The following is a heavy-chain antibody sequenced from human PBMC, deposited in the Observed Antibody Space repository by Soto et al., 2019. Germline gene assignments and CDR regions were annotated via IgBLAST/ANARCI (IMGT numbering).Heavy chain of an antibody. CDR2: MNPNSGNT. J-gene: IGHJ6*02. Sequence: QVQLVQSGAEVKKPGASVKVSCKASGYTFTSYDINWVRQATGQGLEWMGWMNPNSGNTGYAQKFQGRVTMTRNTSTSTAYMELSSLRSEDTAVYYCARRSGPNYYYGMDVWGQGTTVTVSS. CDR3: ARRSGPNYYYGMDV. V-gene: IGHV1-8*01. D-gene: IGHD3-3*01. CDR1: GYTFTSYD.